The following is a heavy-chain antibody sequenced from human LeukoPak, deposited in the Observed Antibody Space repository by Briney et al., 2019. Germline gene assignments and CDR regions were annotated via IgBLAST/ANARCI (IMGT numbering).Heavy chain of an antibody. J-gene: IGHJ4*02. CDR1: GSKFRSYS. CDR3: ATYRQIQVPFEF. CDR2: ISSSSSYI. D-gene: IGHD5-18*01. Sequence: GGSLRPSCAASGSKFRSYSMKWVRQAPGKGLEWVSFISSSSSYIYYADSVKGRFTISRDNSRSTLSLQMDSLRAEDTATYYCATYRQIQVPFEFWGQGTLVTVSS. V-gene: IGHV3-21*04.